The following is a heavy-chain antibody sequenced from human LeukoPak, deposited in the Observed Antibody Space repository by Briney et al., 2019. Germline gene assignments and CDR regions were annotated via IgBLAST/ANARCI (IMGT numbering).Heavy chain of an antibody. V-gene: IGHV1-46*01. J-gene: IGHJ5*02. Sequence: ASVKVSCKASGYTFTSYYMHWVRQAPGQGLEWMGIINPSGGSTSYAQKFQGRVTMTRDTSTSTAYMELTRLTSDDTAVYFCARGGVVGGYNGWFDPWGQGTLVTVSS. CDR2: INPSGGST. CDR1: GYTFTSYY. CDR3: ARGGVVGGYNGWFDP. D-gene: IGHD1-26*01.